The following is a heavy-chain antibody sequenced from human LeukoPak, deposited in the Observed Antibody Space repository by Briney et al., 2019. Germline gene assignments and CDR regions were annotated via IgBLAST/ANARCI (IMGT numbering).Heavy chain of an antibody. CDR1: GFTFSGFI. CDR3: AAGITLVRGGTFDI. J-gene: IGHJ3*02. CDR2: VTSKTNSYAT. V-gene: IGHV3-73*01. D-gene: IGHD3-10*01. Sequence: GGSLRLSCAASGFTFSGFIIHWVRQAPGKGLEWIGRVTSKTNSYATAYAASVKGRFTVSRDDSKKTAYLQMNSLKTGDTAVYYCAAGITLVRGGTFDIWGQGTMVIVSS.